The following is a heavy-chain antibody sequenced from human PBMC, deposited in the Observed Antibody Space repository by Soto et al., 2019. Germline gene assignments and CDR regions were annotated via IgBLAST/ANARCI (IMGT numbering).Heavy chain of an antibody. J-gene: IGHJ5*02. CDR2: IYYSGST. CDR1: GGSISSSSYY. D-gene: IGHD2-15*01. Sequence: SETLSLTCTVSGGSISSSSYYWGWIRQPPGKGLEWIGSIYYSGSTYYNPSLKSRVTISVDTSKNQFSLKLSSVTAADTAVYYCASLRVRCSGGSCYPRLIWPWGQGTLVTVSS. CDR3: ASLRVRCSGGSCYPRLIWP. V-gene: IGHV4-39*01.